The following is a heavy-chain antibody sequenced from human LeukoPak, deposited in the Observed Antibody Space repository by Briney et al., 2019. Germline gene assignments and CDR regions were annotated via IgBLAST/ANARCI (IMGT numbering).Heavy chain of an antibody. CDR1: GFTFSSYE. Sequence: PGGSLRLSCAASGFTFSSYEMNWVRQAPGKGLEWVSSISSSSGYIYYADSVKGRFTISRDNAKNSLYLQMNSLRAEDTAVYYCARVIVFRGYMDVWGKGTTVTVSS. D-gene: IGHD1-26*01. V-gene: IGHV3-21*01. J-gene: IGHJ6*03. CDR2: ISSSSGYI. CDR3: ARVIVFRGYMDV.